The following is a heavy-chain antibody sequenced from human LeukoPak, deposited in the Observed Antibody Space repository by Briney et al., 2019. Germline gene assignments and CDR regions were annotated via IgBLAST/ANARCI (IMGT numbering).Heavy chain of an antibody. V-gene: IGHV1-69*04. J-gene: IGHJ4*02. D-gene: IGHD1-26*01. CDR2: IIPILGIA. CDR3: ARERGSYGRYFDY. CDR1: GGTFSSYA. Sequence: GASVKVSCKASGGTFSSYAISWVRQAPGQGLEWMGRIIPILGIANYAQKFQGRVTITADKSTSTAYMELSSLRSEDTAVYYCARERGSYGRYFDYWGQGTLVTVSP.